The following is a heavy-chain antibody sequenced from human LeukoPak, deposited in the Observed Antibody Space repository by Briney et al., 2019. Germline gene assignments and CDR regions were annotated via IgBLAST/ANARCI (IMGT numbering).Heavy chain of an antibody. CDR1: GGSISSYY. V-gene: IGHV4-4*07. D-gene: IGHD6-19*01. Sequence: SETLSLTCTVSGGSISSYYWSWIRQPAGKGLEWIGRIYTSGSTNYNPSLKSRVSISVDTSKNQFSLKLTSVTVADTAVYYCVRGDYSSGWHLDYWGQGTLVTVSS. CDR2: IYTSGST. CDR3: VRGDYSSGWHLDY. J-gene: IGHJ4*02.